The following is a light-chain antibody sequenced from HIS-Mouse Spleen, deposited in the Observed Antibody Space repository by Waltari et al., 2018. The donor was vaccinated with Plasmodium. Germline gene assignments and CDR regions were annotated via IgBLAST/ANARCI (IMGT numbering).Light chain of an antibody. Sequence: SYELTQPPSVSVSPGQTARITCSGDALPNKYAYWYQQKSGQAPVLVIYEASKRPSGIAWRVAGCRAGTKASLSMSGAQVEDEADYYCYSTDSSGNQRVCGGGTKLTVL. J-gene: IGLJ3*02. CDR2: EAS. CDR3: YSTDSSGNQRV. V-gene: IGLV3-10*01. CDR1: ALPNKY.